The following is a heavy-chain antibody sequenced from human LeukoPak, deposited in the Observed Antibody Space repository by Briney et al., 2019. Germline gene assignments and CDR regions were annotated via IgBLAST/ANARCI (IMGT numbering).Heavy chain of an antibody. V-gene: IGHV4-59*01. J-gene: IGHJ4*02. Sequence: SETLSLTCTVSGDSISSYYWSWIRQPPGKGLEWIGYIYYSGSTNYNPSLKSRVTISVDTSKNQFSLKLSSVTAADTAVYYCARAGGRGYSYACDYWGQGTLVTVSS. CDR1: GDSISSYY. CDR2: IYYSGST. D-gene: IGHD5-18*01. CDR3: ARAGGRGYSYACDY.